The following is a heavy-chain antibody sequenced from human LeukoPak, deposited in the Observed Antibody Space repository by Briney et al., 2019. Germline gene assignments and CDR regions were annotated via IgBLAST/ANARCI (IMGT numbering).Heavy chain of an antibody. Sequence: SETLSLTCAVYGGSFSGYYWSWIRQPPGKGLEWIGEINHSGSTNYNPSLKSRVTISVDTSKNQFSLKLSSVTAADTAVYYCARVTLGETDRWGQRSLVTVSS. J-gene: IGHJ5*02. CDR3: ARVTLGETDR. V-gene: IGHV4-34*01. CDR2: INHSGST. CDR1: GGSFSGYY. D-gene: IGHD3-10*01.